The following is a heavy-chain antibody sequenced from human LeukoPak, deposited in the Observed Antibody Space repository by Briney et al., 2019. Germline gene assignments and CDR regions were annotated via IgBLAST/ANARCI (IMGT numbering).Heavy chain of an antibody. V-gene: IGHV3-30-3*01. CDR3: TKGDIVVVPAAIYYYMDV. Sequence: PGRSMRLSCAASGFTFSSYAMHWVRQAPGKGLEWVAVISYDGSNKYYADSVKGRSTISRDNSKNTLYLQMNSLKTEDTAVYYCTKGDIVVVPAAIYYYMDVWGKGTTVTVSS. J-gene: IGHJ6*03. CDR2: ISYDGSNK. D-gene: IGHD2-2*01. CDR1: GFTFSSYA.